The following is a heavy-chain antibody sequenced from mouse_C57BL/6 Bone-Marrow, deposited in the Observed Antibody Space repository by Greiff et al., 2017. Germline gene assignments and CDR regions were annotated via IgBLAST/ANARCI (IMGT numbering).Heavy chain of an antibody. CDR1: GFTFTDYY. D-gene: IGHD2-4*01. J-gene: IGHJ4*01. CDR3: AREIDYDCDGYAMDD. V-gene: IGHV1-36*01. Sequence: EVQLQQSGPVLVKPGPSVTLSCKASGFTFTDYYMHWVKQSHGKSLEWIGLVYPYNGGTSYNQKFKGKATLTVDTSSSTAYMELNSLTSEDSAVXNCAREIDYDCDGYAMDDWGQGTSVTVSS. CDR2: VYPYNGGT.